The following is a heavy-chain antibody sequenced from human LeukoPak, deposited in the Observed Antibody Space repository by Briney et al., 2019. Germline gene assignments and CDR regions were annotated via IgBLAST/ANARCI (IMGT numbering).Heavy chain of an antibody. D-gene: IGHD3-16*02. CDR3: AKYWGGAIVSTGPFDY. Sequence: PGGSLRLSCAASGFTFSSYAMSWVRQAPGKGLEWVSAISGSGGSTYYADSVKGRFTISRDNSKNTLYLQMNGLRAEDTAVYYCAKYWGGAIVSTGPFDYWGQGTLVTVSS. CDR1: GFTFSSYA. CDR2: ISGSGGST. J-gene: IGHJ4*02. V-gene: IGHV3-23*01.